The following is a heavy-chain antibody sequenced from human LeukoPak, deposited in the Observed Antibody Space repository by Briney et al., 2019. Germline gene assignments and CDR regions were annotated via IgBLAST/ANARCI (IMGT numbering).Heavy chain of an antibody. CDR1: GFTFSSYG. Sequence: GGTLRLSCAASGFTFSSYGMSWVRQAPGKGLEWVAFIRYDGSNKYYADSVKGRFTISRDNSKNTLYLQMNSLRAEDTAVYYCAKDRRLLWFGELLHWGQGTLVTVSS. CDR3: AKDRRLLWFGELLH. V-gene: IGHV3-30*02. CDR2: IRYDGSNK. D-gene: IGHD3-10*01. J-gene: IGHJ4*02.